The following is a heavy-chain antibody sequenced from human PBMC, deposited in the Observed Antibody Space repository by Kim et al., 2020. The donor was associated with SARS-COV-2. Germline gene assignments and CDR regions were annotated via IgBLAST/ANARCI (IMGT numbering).Heavy chain of an antibody. Sequence: GGSLRLSCSASGFTFSSYAMHWVRQAPGKGLEYVSAISSNGGSTYYADSVKGRFTISRDNSKNTLYLQMSSLRAEDTAVYYCVKDSSQGDFSGWGGYWGQGTLVTVSS. J-gene: IGHJ4*02. CDR3: VKDSSQGDFSGWGGY. V-gene: IGHV3-64D*06. CDR2: ISSNGGST. CDR1: GFTFSSYA. D-gene: IGHD6-19*01.